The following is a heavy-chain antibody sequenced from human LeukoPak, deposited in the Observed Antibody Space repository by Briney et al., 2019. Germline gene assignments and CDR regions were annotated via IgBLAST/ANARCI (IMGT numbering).Heavy chain of an antibody. Sequence: SGPTLVKPTQTLTLTCTFSGFSLSTSGVGVGWIRQPPGKALEWLAFIYGDNDKRYSPSLKSRLTITEDTSKNQVVLTMTKMDPVDTAPYYCAHRKYSSGWPPPHYWGQGTLVTVSS. CDR1: GFSLSTSGVG. J-gene: IGHJ4*02. CDR3: AHRKYSSGWPPPHY. V-gene: IGHV2-5*02. CDR2: IYGDNDK. D-gene: IGHD6-25*01.